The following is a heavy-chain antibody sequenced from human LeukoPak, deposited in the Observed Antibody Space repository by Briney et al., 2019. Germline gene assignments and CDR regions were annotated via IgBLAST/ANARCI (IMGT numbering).Heavy chain of an antibody. J-gene: IGHJ4*02. CDR1: GSTFSNYW. D-gene: IGHD1-1*01. CDR2: INSDGSSA. V-gene: IGHV3-74*01. CDR3: ARPATGTYAPLEY. Sequence: GGSLRLSCAASGSTFSNYWMHWVRQAPGKGLVYISRINSDGSSANYADSVQGRFTISRDNAKNTLYLEMNSLRADDTAVYYCARPATGTYAPLEYWGQGTLVTVSS.